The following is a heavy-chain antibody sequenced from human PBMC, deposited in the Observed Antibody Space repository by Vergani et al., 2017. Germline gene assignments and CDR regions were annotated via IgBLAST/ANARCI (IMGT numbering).Heavy chain of an antibody. Sequence: QVQLVQSGAEVKKPGASVKVSCKASGYTFTGYYMHWVRQAPGQGLEWMGWINPNSGGTNYAQKFQGRVTMTRDTSLRTAYMELGRLRSDDTAVYYCARTRDGHNWFDPWGQGTLVTVSS. D-gene: IGHD5-24*01. CDR3: ARTRDGHNWFDP. V-gene: IGHV1-2*02. CDR1: GYTFTGYY. CDR2: INPNSGGT. J-gene: IGHJ5*02.